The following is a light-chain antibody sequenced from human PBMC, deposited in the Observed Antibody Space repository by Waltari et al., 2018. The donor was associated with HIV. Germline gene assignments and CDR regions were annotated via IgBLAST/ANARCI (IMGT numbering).Light chain of an antibody. Sequence: DIQMTQSPSSLSASVGDRVTITCRASQSISTYLNWYQQRPGKAPKLLIYGAFDLQSGVPSGFSGSGSGTDFTLTITSLQPEDFATYYCQQTFRIPLTFGGGTKV. V-gene: IGKV1-39*01. CDR1: QSISTY. J-gene: IGKJ4*01. CDR2: GAF. CDR3: QQTFRIPLT.